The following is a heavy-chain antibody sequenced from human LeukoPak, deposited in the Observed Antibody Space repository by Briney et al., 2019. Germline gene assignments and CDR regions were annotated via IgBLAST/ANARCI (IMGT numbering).Heavy chain of an antibody. CDR3: AAFYGSGSYRSAFDY. V-gene: IGHV4-4*07. Sequence: SETLSLTCTVSGGSISSYYWSWIRQPAGKGLEWIGRIYTSGSTNYNPSLKSRVTMSVDTSKNQFSLKLSSVTAADTAVYYCAAFYGSGSYRSAFDYWGQGTLVTVSS. CDR2: IYTSGST. CDR1: GGSISSYY. D-gene: IGHD3-10*01. J-gene: IGHJ4*02.